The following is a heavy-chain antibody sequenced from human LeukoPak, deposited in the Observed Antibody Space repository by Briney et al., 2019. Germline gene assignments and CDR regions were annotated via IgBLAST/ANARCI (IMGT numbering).Heavy chain of an antibody. CDR2: IDSGSSTI. J-gene: IGHJ4*02. V-gene: IGHV3-48*01. CDR1: GFTFSSYS. CDR3: ARYQYSSGRIFDY. D-gene: IGHD6-19*01. Sequence: GGSLRLSCGASGFTFSSYSMNWVRQAPGEGLEWVSYIDSGSSTIYYADSVKGRFTVSRDNARNSLYLQMNSLRAEDTAVYYCARYQYSSGRIFDYWGQGTLVTVSS.